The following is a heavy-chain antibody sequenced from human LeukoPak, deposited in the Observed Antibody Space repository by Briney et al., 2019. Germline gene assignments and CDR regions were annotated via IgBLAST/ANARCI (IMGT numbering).Heavy chain of an antibody. CDR3: ARDLAGYSSGWYYFDY. J-gene: IGHJ4*02. D-gene: IGHD6-19*01. CDR1: GYTFIVYY. Sequence: GASVKVSCKASGYTFIVYYIHWVRQAPGQGLEWMARINPNSGGTSYAQKFQDRVTMTRDASISTAYMELSRLRSDDTAVYYCARDLAGYSSGWYYFDYWGQGTLVTVSP. CDR2: INPNSGGT. V-gene: IGHV1-2*06.